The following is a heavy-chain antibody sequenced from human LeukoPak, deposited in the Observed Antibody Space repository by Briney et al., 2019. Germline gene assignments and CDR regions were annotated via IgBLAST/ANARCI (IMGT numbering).Heavy chain of an antibody. CDR2: IYYSGRT. D-gene: IGHD3-10*01. Sequence: SETLSLTCTVSGDSISSRTYYWGWIRQPPGKGLEWIGSIYYSGRTYYNPSLKSRVTISVDMSKKQFSLKLFSVTAADTAVYYFFFGSGNYLPFDYWGQGTLVTVSS. CDR3: FFGSGNYLPFDY. CDR1: GDSISSRTYY. V-gene: IGHV4-39*01. J-gene: IGHJ4*02.